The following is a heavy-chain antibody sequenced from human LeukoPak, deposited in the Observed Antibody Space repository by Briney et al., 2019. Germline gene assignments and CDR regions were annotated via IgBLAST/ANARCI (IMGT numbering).Heavy chain of an antibody. J-gene: IGHJ4*02. D-gene: IGHD6-19*01. Sequence: GGSLRLSCAASGFTFSSYSMNWVRQAPGKGLEGVSYISSSSSTIYYADSVKCLFTISRDNAKTSLYLQMTSLRPEDTAVYYCASWTGYSSGWYRGDLDYWGQGTLVTVSS. CDR3: ASWTGYSSGWYRGDLDY. CDR1: GFTFSSYS. CDR2: ISSSSSTI. V-gene: IGHV3-48*01.